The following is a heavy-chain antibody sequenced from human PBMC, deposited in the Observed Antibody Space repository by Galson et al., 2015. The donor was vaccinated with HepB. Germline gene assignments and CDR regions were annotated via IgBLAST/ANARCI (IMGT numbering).Heavy chain of an antibody. J-gene: IGHJ6*02. CDR3: ARDSRLELRLNNYFSYGMDV. Sequence: SVKVSCKASGYSFSNYGLSWIRQAPGPGLEWLGWFSGYDGSTNYAQKFQGRVTMTADASTGTAYLELRNLRSDDTAVYYCARDSRLELRLNNYFSYGMDVWGQGTLVTVSS. CDR1: GYSFSNYG. CDR2: FSGYDGST. V-gene: IGHV1-18*01. D-gene: IGHD1-7*01.